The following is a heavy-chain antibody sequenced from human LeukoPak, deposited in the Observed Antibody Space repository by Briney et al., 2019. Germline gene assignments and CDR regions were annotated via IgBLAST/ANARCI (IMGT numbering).Heavy chain of an antibody. D-gene: IGHD4-11*01. J-gene: IGHJ6*02. CDR1: GFTFSSYA. V-gene: IGHV3-30-3*01. CDR2: ISYDGSNK. CDR3: ARDPGPRRDDYSSYYYYYGMDV. Sequence: PGGSLRLSCAASGFTFSSYAMHWVRQAPGKGLEWVAVISYDGSNKYYADSVKGRFTISRDNSKNTLHLQMNSLRAEDTAVYYCARDPGPRRDDYSSYYYYYGMDVWGQGTTVTVSS.